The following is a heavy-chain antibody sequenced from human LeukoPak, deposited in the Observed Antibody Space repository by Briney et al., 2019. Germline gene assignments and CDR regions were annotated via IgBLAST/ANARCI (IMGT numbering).Heavy chain of an antibody. CDR3: AKRYDSNRGYFDY. V-gene: IGHV3-30*02. D-gene: IGHD3-22*01. J-gene: IGHJ4*02. CDR1: GFTFSSYG. Sequence: GGSLRLSCAASGFTFSSYGMHWVRQAPGKGLEWVAFIRYDGSNKYYADSVRGRFTVSRDNSKNTLYLQMNSLRAEDTAVYYCAKRYDSNRGYFDYWGQGTLVTVSS. CDR2: IRYDGSNK.